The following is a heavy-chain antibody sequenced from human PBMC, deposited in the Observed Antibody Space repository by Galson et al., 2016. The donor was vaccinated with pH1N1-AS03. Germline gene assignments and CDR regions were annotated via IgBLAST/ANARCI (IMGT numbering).Heavy chain of an antibody. CDR1: GGSVSSYY. CDR2: IFHSGST. CDR3: ARQDSGAYYLDS. Sequence: ETLSLTCTVSGGSVSSYYWSWIRQPPGKGLEWIGYIFHSGSTYYNPSLESLVSISVDTSKNQFSLKPKSVTAADTAVYYCARQDSGAYYLDSWGPGTLVTVSS. V-gene: IGHV4-59*06. D-gene: IGHD1-26*01. J-gene: IGHJ4*02.